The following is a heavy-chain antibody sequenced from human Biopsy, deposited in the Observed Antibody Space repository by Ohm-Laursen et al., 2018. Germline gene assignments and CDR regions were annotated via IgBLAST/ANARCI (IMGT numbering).Heavy chain of an antibody. CDR3: ARTPIAIFSAGLVYRHRRHLQGMDV. Sequence: TQTLTLTCSFSGFSLSAPGMCVSWIRQAPGKALEWLARVDWDDYEDYSASLQTRLSLSKDTSSNQVVLTLTNVGPEDTATYHCARTPIAIFSAGLVYRHRRHLQGMDVWGQGTAVTVS. CDR1: GFSLSAPGMC. V-gene: IGHV2-70*11. CDR2: VDWDDYE. D-gene: IGHD3-3*01. J-gene: IGHJ6*02.